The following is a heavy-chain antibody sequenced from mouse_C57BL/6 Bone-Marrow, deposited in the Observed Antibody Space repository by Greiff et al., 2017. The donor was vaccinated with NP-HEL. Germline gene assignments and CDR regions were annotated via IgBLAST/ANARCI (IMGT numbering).Heavy chain of an antibody. CDR2: IYPGNSDT. CDR3: TSGVTTLYYYAMDY. J-gene: IGHJ4*01. CDR1: GYTFTSYW. V-gene: IGHV1-5*01. D-gene: IGHD2-5*01. Sequence: VQLQQSGTVLARPAASVKMSCKTSGYTFTSYWMHWVKQRPGQGLEWIGAIYPGNSDTSYNQKFKGKAKLTAVTSASTAYMELSSLTNEDSAVYYCTSGVTTLYYYAMDYWGQGTSVTVSS.